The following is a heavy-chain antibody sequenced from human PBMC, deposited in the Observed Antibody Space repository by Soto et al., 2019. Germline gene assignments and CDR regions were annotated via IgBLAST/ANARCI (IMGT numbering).Heavy chain of an antibody. V-gene: IGHV4-30-4*01. Sequence: SETLSLTCTVSGGSISSGDYYWSWIRQPPGKGLEWIGYIYYSGSTYYNPSLKSRVTISVDTSKNTLYLQLNSLRAEDTAVYYCARGGAYGDYRSDFWGQGTLVTVSS. J-gene: IGHJ4*02. CDR1: GGSISSGDYY. CDR2: IYYSGST. CDR3: ARGGAYGDYRSDF. D-gene: IGHD4-17*01.